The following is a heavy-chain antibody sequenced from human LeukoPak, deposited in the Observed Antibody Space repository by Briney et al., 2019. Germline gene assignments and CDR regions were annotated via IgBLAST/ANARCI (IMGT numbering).Heavy chain of an antibody. J-gene: IGHJ4*02. V-gene: IGHV1-2*02. CDR2: INPNSGGT. CDR1: GYTFTGYS. D-gene: IGHD3-22*01. Sequence: ASVKVSCKASGYTFTGYSVHWVRQAPGQGLEWMGWINPNSGGTNYAQKFQGRVTMTRDTSISTAYMELSRLRSDDTAVYYCASAHYYDSNFDYWGQGTLVTVSS. CDR3: ASAHYYDSNFDY.